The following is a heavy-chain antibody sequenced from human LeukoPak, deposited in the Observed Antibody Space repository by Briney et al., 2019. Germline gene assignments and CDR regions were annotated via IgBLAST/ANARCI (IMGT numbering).Heavy chain of an antibody. Sequence: ASVKVSCKASGYTFTGYYMHWVRPAPGQGLEWMGWINPNSGGTNYAQKFQGRVTMTRDTSISTAYMELSRLRSDDTAVYYCAKDYGDYGDAFDIWGQGTMVTVSS. CDR1: GYTFTGYY. V-gene: IGHV1-2*02. D-gene: IGHD4-17*01. CDR2: INPNSGGT. CDR3: AKDYGDYGDAFDI. J-gene: IGHJ3*02.